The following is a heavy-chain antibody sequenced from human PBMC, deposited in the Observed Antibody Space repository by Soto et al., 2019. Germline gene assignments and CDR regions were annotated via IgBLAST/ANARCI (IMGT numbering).Heavy chain of an antibody. J-gene: IGHJ4*01. V-gene: IGHV4-39*01. CDR3: AVTEPTGRQLGDH. D-gene: IGHD6-6*01. CDR1: GGSISSSSYY. CDR2: IYSSGST. Sequence: QLQLQESGPGLVKPSETLSLTCTVSGGSISSSSYYWGWVRQPPGEGLEWIGTIYSSGSTYYNPSLKSRVTISIDTSKNQFSLKLTSVTASDTAVYYCAVTEPTGRQLGDHWGQGNLVTVSS.